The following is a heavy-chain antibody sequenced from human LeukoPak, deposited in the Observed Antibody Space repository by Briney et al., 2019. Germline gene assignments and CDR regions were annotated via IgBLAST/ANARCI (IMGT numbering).Heavy chain of an antibody. CDR1: GDSFSGYY. CDR2: INHGGTT. CDR3: ATDIPGTTYFDP. D-gene: IGHD1-14*01. V-gene: IGHV4-34*01. J-gene: IGHJ4*02. Sequence: SETLSLTCAVSGDSFSGYYWTWIRQPPGKGLEWIGEINHGGTTNYNPSLTSRVTISVDTSKNQFSLNSTSVTAADTAIYYCATDIPGTTYFDPWGQGTLVTVSS.